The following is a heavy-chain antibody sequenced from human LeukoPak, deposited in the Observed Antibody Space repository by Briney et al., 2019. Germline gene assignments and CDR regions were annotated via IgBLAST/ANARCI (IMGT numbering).Heavy chain of an antibody. Sequence: ASVNVSCKASGGTFSSYAISWVRQAPGQGLEWMGGIIPIFGTANYAQKLQGRVTMTTDTSTSTAYMELRSLRSDDTAVYYCARFSYSSGWFLDYWGQGTLVTVSS. V-gene: IGHV1-69*05. J-gene: IGHJ4*02. CDR3: ARFSYSSGWFLDY. CDR2: IIPIFGTA. D-gene: IGHD6-19*01. CDR1: GGTFSSYA.